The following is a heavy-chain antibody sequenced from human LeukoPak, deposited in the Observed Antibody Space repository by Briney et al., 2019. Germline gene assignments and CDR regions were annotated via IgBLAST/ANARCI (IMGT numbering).Heavy chain of an antibody. Sequence: GGSLTLSCAASGFTFSSYSMNWVRQAPGKGLEWVSSISSSSSYIYYADSVKGRFTISRDNAKNSLYLQMNSLRAEDTAVYYCARDLITMVRGVIWNWGQGTLVTVSS. CDR2: ISSSSSYI. D-gene: IGHD3-10*01. V-gene: IGHV3-21*01. CDR1: GFTFSSYS. J-gene: IGHJ4*02. CDR3: ARDLITMVRGVIWN.